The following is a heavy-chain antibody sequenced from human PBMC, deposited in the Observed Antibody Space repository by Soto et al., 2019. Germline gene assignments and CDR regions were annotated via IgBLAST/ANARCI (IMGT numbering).Heavy chain of an antibody. CDR2: IDPSDSYT. CDR1: GSGFTTYW. CDR3: ARHCSSTSCYYDYYGMDV. V-gene: IGHV5-10-1*01. Sequence: LKISCTGSGSGFTTYWVRWVRQMPGKGLEWMGTIDPSDSYTNYSPSFQGHVTISADKSISTAYLQWSSLKASDTAMYYCARHCSSTSCYYDYYGMDVWGQGTTVTVSS. J-gene: IGHJ6*02. D-gene: IGHD2-2*01.